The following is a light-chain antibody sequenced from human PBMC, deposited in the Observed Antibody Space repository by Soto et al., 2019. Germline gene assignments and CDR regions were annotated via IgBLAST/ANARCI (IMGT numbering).Light chain of an antibody. J-gene: IGKJ3*01. CDR3: LQSYSTPPFT. V-gene: IGKV1-39*01. Sequence: DIQMTQSPSSLSASVGDRVTITCRASQSISSYLNWYQQKPGKAPKLLIYAASSLQSGVPSRFSGRGSGTDFTLTISSLQPEDFATYYCLQSYSTPPFTFGPGTKVDIK. CDR2: AAS. CDR1: QSISSY.